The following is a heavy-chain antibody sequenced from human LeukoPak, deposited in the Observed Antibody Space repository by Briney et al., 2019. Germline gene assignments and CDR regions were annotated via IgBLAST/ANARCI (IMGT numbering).Heavy chain of an antibody. D-gene: IGHD6-13*01. CDR2: INPSSGCT. Sequence: ASVKVSCKASGYTFTAYFIYWVRQAPGQGLEWVGWINPSSGCTNSAQKFQGRVTMTRDTSISTAYMELSSLRSDDTAVYYCARAHVLRSSSRSFQHWGQGTLVSVAS. CDR3: ARAHVLRSSSRSFQH. CDR1: GYTFTAYF. J-gene: IGHJ1*01. V-gene: IGHV1-2*02.